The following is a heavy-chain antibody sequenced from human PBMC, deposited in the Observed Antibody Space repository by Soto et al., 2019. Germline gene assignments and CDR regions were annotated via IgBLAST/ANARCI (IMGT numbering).Heavy chain of an antibody. Sequence: EMHLVESGGGLVQPGRSLTISCAASGFTFEDYAMHWVRQTPGKGLEWVSGIRWNSGNIIYADSVKGRLTISRDNAKNSLYLQINSLRPEDTALYYCAKMVTWVISGYYQGGFDCWGQGTLVTVSS. CDR3: AKMVTWVISGYYQGGFDC. D-gene: IGHD3-22*01. CDR1: GFTFEDYA. CDR2: IRWNSGNI. J-gene: IGHJ4*02. V-gene: IGHV3-9*01.